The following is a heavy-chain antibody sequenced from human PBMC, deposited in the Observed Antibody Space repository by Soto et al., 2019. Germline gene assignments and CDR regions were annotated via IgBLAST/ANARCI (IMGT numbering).Heavy chain of an antibody. D-gene: IGHD2-2*01. CDR1: GGTFSSYA. CDR3: ASHHPGYCSSTSCYFYYGMEV. V-gene: IGHV1-69*13. CDR2: IIPIFGTA. J-gene: IGHJ6*02. Sequence: GASVKVSCKASGGTFSSYAISWVRQAPGQGLEWMGGIIPIFGTANYAQKFQGRVTITADESTSTAYMELSSLRSEDTAVYYCASHHPGYCSSTSCYFYYGMEVWGQGTTVTVSS.